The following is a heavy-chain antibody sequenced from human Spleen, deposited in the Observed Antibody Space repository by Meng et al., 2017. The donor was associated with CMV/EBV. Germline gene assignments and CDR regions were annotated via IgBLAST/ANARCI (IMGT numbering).Heavy chain of an antibody. CDR1: GGSFSGYY. J-gene: IGHJ4*02. Sequence: SETLSLTCTVYGGSFSGYYWSWIRQPPGKGLEWIGEINHSGSTNYNPSLKSRVTISVDTSKNQFSLKLSSVTAADTAIYYCARGGRIVGATLPDYWGQGTLVTVS. D-gene: IGHD1-26*01. CDR2: INHSGST. CDR3: ARGGRIVGATLPDY. V-gene: IGHV4-34*01.